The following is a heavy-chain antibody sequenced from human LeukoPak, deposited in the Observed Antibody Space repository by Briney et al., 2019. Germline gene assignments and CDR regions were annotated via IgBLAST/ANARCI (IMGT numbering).Heavy chain of an antibody. CDR2: IYYSGST. CDR3: ARSRITIFGVAPCWFDP. V-gene: IGHV4-59*01. D-gene: IGHD3-3*01. J-gene: IGHJ5*02. CDR1: GGSISSYY. Sequence: PSETLSLTCTVSGGSISSYYWSWIRQPPGKGLEWIRYIYYSGSTNYNPSLKSRVTISVDTSKNQFSLKLSSVTAADTAVYYCARSRITIFGVAPCWFDPWGQGTLVTVSS.